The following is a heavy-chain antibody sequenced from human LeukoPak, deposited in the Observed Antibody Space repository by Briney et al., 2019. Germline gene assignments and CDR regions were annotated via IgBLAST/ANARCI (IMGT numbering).Heavy chain of an antibody. V-gene: IGHV4-59*08. CDR3: ARHGPYHGAFDI. CDR2: IYYSGST. J-gene: IGHJ3*02. CDR1: GGSISSYY. D-gene: IGHD1-14*01. Sequence: SETLSLTCTVSGGSISSYYWSWIRQPPGKGLEWIGYIYYSGSTNYNPSLKSRVTISVDTSKNHFSLKLRSVSAADTAVYYCARHGPYHGAFDIWGQGTMVTVSS.